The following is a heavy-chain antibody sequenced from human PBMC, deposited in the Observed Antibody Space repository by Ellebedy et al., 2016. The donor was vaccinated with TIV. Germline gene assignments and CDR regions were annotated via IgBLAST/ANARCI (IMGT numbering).Heavy chain of an antibody. CDR3: ARAKSSRAYGPLAEY. Sequence: GESLKISCAASGFIVSDNYLSWVRQAPGKGLEYISVINSNGDTYYAASVKGRFTIPRDHSTNTLYLQMNTLRLGDTAVYYCARAKSSRAYGPLAEYWGLGTLVTVSS. CDR2: INSNGDT. D-gene: IGHD3-16*01. J-gene: IGHJ4*02. CDR1: GFIVSDNY. V-gene: IGHV3-53*01.